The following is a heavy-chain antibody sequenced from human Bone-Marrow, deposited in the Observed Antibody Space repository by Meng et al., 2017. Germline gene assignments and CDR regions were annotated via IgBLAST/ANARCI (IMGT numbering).Heavy chain of an antibody. D-gene: IGHD3-16*01. CDR3: ARDIRQGGNIWFDP. CDR1: GGSISSGGYY. J-gene: IGHJ5*02. CDR2: IYYSGTT. V-gene: IGHV4-31*01. Sequence: QVLLQESGPGLVKPSQTLSPTCTVSGGSISSGGYYWSWIRQHPGKGLEWIGYIYYSGTTYYNPSLSSLVTISVDTSKNQFSLNLSSVTAADTAVYYCARDIRQGGNIWFDPWGQGTLVTVSS.